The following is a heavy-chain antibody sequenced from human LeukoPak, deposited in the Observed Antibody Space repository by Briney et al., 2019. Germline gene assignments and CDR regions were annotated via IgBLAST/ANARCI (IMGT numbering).Heavy chain of an antibody. Sequence: PGGSLRLSCAASGFDFSTYWMTWVRQAPGKGLEWVANIEQDGSGRYYLESVQGRFTISRDNAKNSLYLQMNDLRVEDTAVYYCASGRHDFVHWGQGFLVTVSS. CDR2: IEQDGSGR. CDR1: GFDFSTYW. J-gene: IGHJ4*02. D-gene: IGHD3-16*01. CDR3: ASGRHDFVH. V-gene: IGHV3-7*01.